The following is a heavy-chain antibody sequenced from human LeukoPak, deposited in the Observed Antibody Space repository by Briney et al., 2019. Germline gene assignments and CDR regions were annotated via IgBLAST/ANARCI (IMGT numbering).Heavy chain of an antibody. V-gene: IGHV3-7*01. Sequence: PGGSLRLSCVASGFTFSSRDWMTWVRQAPGKGLEWVANIKQDGSEKNYVDSVKGRFTISRDNAKNSLYLQMNSLRAEDTAVYYCARGPDNYYDTPSDYWGQGALVTVSS. CDR2: IKQDGSEK. D-gene: IGHD3-22*01. CDR3: ARGPDNYYDTPSDY. J-gene: IGHJ4*02. CDR1: GFTFSSRDW.